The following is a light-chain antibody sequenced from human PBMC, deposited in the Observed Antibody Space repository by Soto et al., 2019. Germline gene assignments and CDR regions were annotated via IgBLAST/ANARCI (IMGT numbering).Light chain of an antibody. Sequence: QSVLXQPPSVSGAPGQRVTISCTGSSSNIGAGYDVHWYQQLPGTAPKLLIYGNSNRPSGVPDRFSGSKSGTSASLAITGLQAEDEADYYCQSYDSSLSAPYVFGTGTKVTVL. V-gene: IGLV1-40*01. J-gene: IGLJ1*01. CDR3: QSYDSSLSAPYV. CDR2: GNS. CDR1: SSNIGAGYD.